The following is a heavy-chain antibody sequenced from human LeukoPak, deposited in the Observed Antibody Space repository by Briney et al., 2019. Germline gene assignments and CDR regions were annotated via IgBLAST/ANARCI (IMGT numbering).Heavy chain of an antibody. J-gene: IGHJ3*02. V-gene: IGHV4-39*02. D-gene: IGHD3-10*01. Sequence: PSETLSLTCTVSGGSISSSSYYWGWIRQPPGKGLEWIGSIYYSGSTYYNPSLKSRVTISVDTSKNQFSLKLSSVTAADTAVYYCARDKHGYFGDAFDIWGQGTMVTVSS. CDR3: ARDKHGYFGDAFDI. CDR1: GGSISSSSYY. CDR2: IYYSGST.